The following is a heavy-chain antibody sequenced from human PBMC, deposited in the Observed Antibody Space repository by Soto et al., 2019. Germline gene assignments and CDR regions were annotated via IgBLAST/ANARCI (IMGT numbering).Heavy chain of an antibody. CDR2: ISAYNGNT. Sequence: QVQLVQSGAEVKKPGASVKVSCKASAYTFTSYGISWVRQATGQGLEWMGWISAYNGNTHYAQKLQGRVTMTTDTSTTTANIELRSLRSDDTAVYYCARDLGGFPDYWGQGTLVPVSS. CDR1: AYTFTSYG. D-gene: IGHD5-12*01. CDR3: ARDLGGFPDY. V-gene: IGHV1-18*01. J-gene: IGHJ4*02.